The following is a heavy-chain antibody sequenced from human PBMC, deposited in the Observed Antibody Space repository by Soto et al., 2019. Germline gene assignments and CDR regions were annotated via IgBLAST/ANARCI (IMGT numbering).Heavy chain of an antibody. CDR1: GLTFSSNY. J-gene: IGHJ4*02. D-gene: IGHD3-22*01. V-gene: IGHV3-53*01. CDR2: IYSGDRT. CDR3: ARDRSYDSSGYYDY. Sequence: GVSLRLSCAASGLTFSSNYMSWVRQAPGKGLEWVSVIYSGDRTYYADSVKGRFTISRDNSKNTLYLQMNSLRAEDTAVYYCARDRSYDSSGYYDYWGQGTLVTVSS.